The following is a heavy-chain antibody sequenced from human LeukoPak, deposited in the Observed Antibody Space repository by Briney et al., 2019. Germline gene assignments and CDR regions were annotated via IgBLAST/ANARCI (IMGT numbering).Heavy chain of an antibody. J-gene: IGHJ4*02. CDR1: GFTFSSYG. V-gene: IGHV3-30*02. D-gene: IGHD3-10*01. CDR2: IRHDGSNK. CDR3: AKDLGVAGTENSPFDY. Sequence: GGSLRLSCAASGFTFSSYGMHWVRQAPGKGLEWVAFIRHDGSNKYYADSVKGRFTISRDNSKNTLYLQMNSLRAEDTAVYYCAKDLGVAGTENSPFDYWGQGTLVTVSS.